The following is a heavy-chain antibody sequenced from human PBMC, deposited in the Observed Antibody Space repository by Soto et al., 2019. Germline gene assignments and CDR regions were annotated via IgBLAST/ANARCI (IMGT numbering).Heavy chain of an antibody. Sequence: QVQLVQSGAEVKKPGASVKVSCKASGYTFTSYYMHWVRQAPGQGLEWMGVIDPSGGSTDYTQKSQGRVTMTRDTSTSTVYMELSSLRSEDTAVFYCAREGNGYNLGPSVDFEYWGQGTLVTVSS. D-gene: IGHD5-12*01. CDR2: IDPSGGST. J-gene: IGHJ4*02. V-gene: IGHV1-46*01. CDR1: GYTFTSYY. CDR3: AREGNGYNLGPSVDFEY.